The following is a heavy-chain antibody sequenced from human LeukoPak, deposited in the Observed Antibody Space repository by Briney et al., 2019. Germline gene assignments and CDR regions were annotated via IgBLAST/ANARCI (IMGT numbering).Heavy chain of an antibody. V-gene: IGHV1-24*01. Sequence: ASVKVSSKVSGQSLSELTIHWVRQAPGKGLEWLGGFDPENDERMYARNFRGRVTMTEDTSTDTAYMELSSLRSEDTAVYFCATEMTSVVPDYWGQGTLVTVSS. D-gene: IGHD4-11*01. CDR2: FDPENDER. CDR1: GQSLSELT. J-gene: IGHJ4*02. CDR3: ATEMTSVVPDY.